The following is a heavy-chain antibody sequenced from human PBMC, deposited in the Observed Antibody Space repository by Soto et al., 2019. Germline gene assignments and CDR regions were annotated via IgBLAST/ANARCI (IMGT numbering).Heavy chain of an antibody. D-gene: IGHD2-15*01. CDR2: IIPIFGTA. CDR3: ARDRDCSGGSCYKVPNYFDY. V-gene: IGHV1-69*13. CDR1: GGTFSSYA. Sequence: ASVKVSCKASGGTFSSYAISWVRQAPGQGLEWMGGIIPIFGTANYAQKFQGRVTITADESTSTAYMELSSLRSEDTAVYYCARDRDCSGGSCYKVPNYFDYWGQGTLVTVSS. J-gene: IGHJ4*02.